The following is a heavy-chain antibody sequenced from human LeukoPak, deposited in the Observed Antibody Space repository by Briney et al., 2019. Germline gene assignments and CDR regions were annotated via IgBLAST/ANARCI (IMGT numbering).Heavy chain of an antibody. V-gene: IGHV4-30-2*01. CDR2: IYHSGST. CDR1: GGSISSGGYS. CDR3: AGETVPPHYGMDV. J-gene: IGHJ6*02. Sequence: SETLSLTCAVSGGSISSGGYSWSWIRQPPGKGLEWIGYIYHSGSTYYNPSLKSRVTISVDRSKNQFSLKLSSVTAADTAVYYCAGETVPPHYGMDVWGQGTTVTVSS. D-gene: IGHD2-21*02.